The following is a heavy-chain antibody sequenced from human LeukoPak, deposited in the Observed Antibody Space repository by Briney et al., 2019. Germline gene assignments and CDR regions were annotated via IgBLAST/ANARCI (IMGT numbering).Heavy chain of an antibody. Sequence: GGSLRLSCAASGFTFSDSAMSWVRQAPGKGLEWVSTITGRGDNTHYADSVKGRFTFSRDNAKNSLYLQMNSLRAEDTALYYCARDRTDYGAFDIWGQGTMVTVSS. CDR1: GFTFSDSA. V-gene: IGHV3-23*01. D-gene: IGHD4-17*01. CDR3: ARDRTDYGAFDI. CDR2: ITGRGDNT. J-gene: IGHJ3*02.